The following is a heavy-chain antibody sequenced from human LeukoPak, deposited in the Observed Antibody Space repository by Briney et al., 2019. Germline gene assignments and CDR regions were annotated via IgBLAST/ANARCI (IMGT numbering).Heavy chain of an antibody. J-gene: IGHJ4*02. V-gene: IGHV4-59*01. CDR3: ARAVTVTLYFDY. D-gene: IGHD2-15*01. CDR2: IYYGGNT. CDR1: GGYISNYY. Sequence: PSETLSLTCTVSGGYISNYYWSWIRQPPGKGLEWIGYIYYGGNTKYNPSLKSRVIISVDTSKNQFSLKLSSVTAADTAVYYCARAVTVTLYFDYWAQGTLVTVSS.